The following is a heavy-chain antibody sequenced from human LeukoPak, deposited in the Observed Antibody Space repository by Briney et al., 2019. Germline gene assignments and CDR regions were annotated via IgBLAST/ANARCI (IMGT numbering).Heavy chain of an antibody. V-gene: IGHV3-30*02. CDR2: IRHDGNNK. J-gene: IGHJ4*02. D-gene: IGHD3-16*02. CDR3: AFGRLGELSHFDY. CDR1: GFTFSSYG. Sequence: WGSLTLSCAASGFTFSSYGMHWVRQAPGKGLEWVAFIRHDGNNKYYADSVKGRFTMSRDNSKNTLYLQMNSLRAEDTAVYYCAFGRLGELSHFDYWGQGTLVRLSS.